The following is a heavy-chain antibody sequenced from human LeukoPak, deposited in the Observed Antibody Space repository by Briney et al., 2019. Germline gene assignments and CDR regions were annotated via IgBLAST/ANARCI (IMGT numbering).Heavy chain of an antibody. CDR3: PTYIAAAGTDYYYYMDV. CDR1: GFTFSNAW. D-gene: IGHD6-13*01. J-gene: IGHJ6*03. Sequence: GGSLRLSCAASGFTFSNAWMSWVRQAPGKGLEWVGRIKSKTDGGTTDYAAPVKGRFTISRDDSKNTLYLQMNSLKTEDTAVYYCPTYIAAAGTDYYYYMDVWGKGTTVTVSS. CDR2: IKSKTDGGTT. V-gene: IGHV3-15*01.